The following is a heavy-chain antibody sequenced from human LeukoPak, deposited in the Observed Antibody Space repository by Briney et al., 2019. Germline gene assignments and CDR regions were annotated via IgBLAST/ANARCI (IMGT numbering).Heavy chain of an antibody. D-gene: IGHD6-13*01. CDR3: ARDTRSSTWHAAPTVDYYYYGMDV. J-gene: IGHJ6*02. V-gene: IGHV3-23*03. CDR2: LYSGGNT. CDR1: GFTFSSSA. Sequence: PGGSLRLSCAASGFTFSSSAMSWVRQAPGKGLEWVSILYSGGNTYYADSVRGRFTISRDNSKNTLYLQMNSLRAEDTAVYYCARDTRSSTWHAAPTVDYYYYGMDVWGQGTTVTVSS.